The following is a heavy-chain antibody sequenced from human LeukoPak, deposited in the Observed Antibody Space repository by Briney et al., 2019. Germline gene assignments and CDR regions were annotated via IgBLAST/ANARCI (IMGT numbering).Heavy chain of an antibody. CDR3: ARASLNTGGYFDY. J-gene: IGHJ4*02. V-gene: IGHV1-46*03. CDR1: GGTFISYA. D-gene: IGHD7-27*01. CDR2: INPSGGST. Sequence: VASVKVSCKASGGTFISYAISWVRQAPGQGLEWMGIINPSGGSTSYAQKFQGRVTMTRDTSTSTVYMELSSLRSEDTAVYYCARASLNTGGYFDYWGQGTLVTVSS.